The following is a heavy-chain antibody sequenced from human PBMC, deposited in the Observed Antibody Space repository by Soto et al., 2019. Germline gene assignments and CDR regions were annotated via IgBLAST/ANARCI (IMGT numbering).Heavy chain of an antibody. D-gene: IGHD3-3*01. Sequence: QVTLKESGPVLVKPTATLTLTCTVSGFSLSNARMGVSWIRQPPGKALAWLAHIFSNDEKSYSTSLKSRLTISKDTAKSQVVLTMTKMDAVDTATYYCAGMAGDYDFWSGYYVPAYYYCGMDVWGQGTTVTVSS. J-gene: IGHJ6*02. CDR2: IFSNDEK. CDR1: GFSLSNARMG. V-gene: IGHV2-26*01. CDR3: AGMAGDYDFWSGYYVPAYYYCGMDV.